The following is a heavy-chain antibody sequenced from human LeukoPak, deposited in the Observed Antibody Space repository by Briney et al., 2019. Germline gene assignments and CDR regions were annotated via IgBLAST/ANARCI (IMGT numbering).Heavy chain of an antibody. CDR1: GGSFSGYY. V-gene: IGHV4-34*01. D-gene: IGHD3-16*02. J-gene: IGHJ5*02. CDR3: ARAGYDYVWGSYLKNWFDP. Sequence: PSETLSLTCAVYGGSFSGYYWSWIRQPPGKGLEWIGEINHSGSTNYNPSLKSRVTIPVDTSKNQFSLKLSSVTAADTAVYYCARAGYDYVWGSYLKNWFDPWGQGTLVTVSS. CDR2: INHSGST.